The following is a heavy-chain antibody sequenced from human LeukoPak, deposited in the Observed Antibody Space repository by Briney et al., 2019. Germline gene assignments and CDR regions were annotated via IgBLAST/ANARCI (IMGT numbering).Heavy chain of an antibody. V-gene: IGHV4-59*01. CDR2: IYYSGST. CDR3: ARARNYYDSSDYYYEGDAFDI. J-gene: IGHJ3*02. CDR1: GGSISSYH. D-gene: IGHD3-22*01. Sequence: SETLSLTCTVSGGSISSYHWSWIRQPPGKGLGCMGFIYYSGSTNYNPSLKSRVTISVDTSKNQFSLKLSSVTAADTAVYYCARARNYYDSSDYYYEGDAFDIWGQGTMVTVSS.